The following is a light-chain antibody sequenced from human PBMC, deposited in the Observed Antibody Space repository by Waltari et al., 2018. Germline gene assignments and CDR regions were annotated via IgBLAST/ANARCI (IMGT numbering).Light chain of an antibody. J-gene: IGLJ2*01. V-gene: IGLV3-21*02. Sequence: SYVPTQPPSVSVAPGPTASITWGGNHVGSETEHCYHREPGQAPVLVVYDESDRPSGIPERFSGSKSGSMATLTISRVEAGDEADYYCQVWDTTNDHVVFGGGTKLTVL. CDR2: DES. CDR3: QVWDTTNDHVV. CDR1: HVGSET.